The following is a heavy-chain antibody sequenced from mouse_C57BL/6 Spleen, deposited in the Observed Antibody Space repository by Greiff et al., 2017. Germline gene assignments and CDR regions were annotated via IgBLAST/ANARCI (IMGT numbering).Heavy chain of an antibody. V-gene: IGHV1-80*01. J-gene: IGHJ4*01. CDR3: ARGGSYYSNWDYAMDY. CDR1: GYAFSSYW. CDR2: IYPGDGDT. Sequence: QVQLKQSGAELVKPGASVKISCKASGYAFSSYWMNWVKQRPGKGLEWIGQIYPGDGDTNYNGKFKGKATLTADKSSSTAYMQLSSLTSEDSAVYFCARGGSYYSNWDYAMDYWGQGTSVTVSS. D-gene: IGHD2-5*01.